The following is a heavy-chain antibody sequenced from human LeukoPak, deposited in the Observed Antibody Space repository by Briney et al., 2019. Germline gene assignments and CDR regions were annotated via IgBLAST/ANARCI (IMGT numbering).Heavy chain of an antibody. CDR2: ISSSGSTI. CDR3: ARVEDGDYRAHAFDI. V-gene: IGHV3-48*03. J-gene: IGHJ3*02. D-gene: IGHD4-17*01. CDR1: GFTFSSYE. Sequence: GGSLRLSCAASGFTFSSYEMNWVRQAPGKGLEWVSYISSSGSTIYYADSVKGRFTISRDNAKNSLYLQMNSLRAEDTAVYYCARVEDGDYRAHAFDIWGQGTMVTVSS.